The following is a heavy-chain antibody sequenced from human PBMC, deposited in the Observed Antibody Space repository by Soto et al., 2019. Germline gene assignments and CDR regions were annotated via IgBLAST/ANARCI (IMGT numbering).Heavy chain of an antibody. J-gene: IGHJ6*02. D-gene: IGHD4-17*01. V-gene: IGHV4-38-2*01. Sequence: PSETLSLTCAVSGYSISSGYYWGWIRQPPGKGLEWIGNIYHSGSTYYSPSLKSRVTISMDTSKNQFSLKLSSVTAADTAMYYCAKYGENYYDGMDVWGQGTTVTVSS. CDR1: GYSISSGYY. CDR3: AKYGENYYDGMDV. CDR2: IYHSGST.